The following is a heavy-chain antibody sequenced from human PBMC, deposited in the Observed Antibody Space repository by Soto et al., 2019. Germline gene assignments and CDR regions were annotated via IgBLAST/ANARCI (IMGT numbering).Heavy chain of an antibody. Sequence: HVTLKESGPVLVKPTETLTLTCTVSGFSLSNGKVGVSWIRQPPGKALEWLAHIFSNGEKSYRTSLKSRLTISEDTSKSQVVLTMTNVDPVDTATYYCAQILFGRSVAGGYFYMDVWGKGTTVTVSS. CDR3: AQILFGRSVAGGYFYMDV. V-gene: IGHV2-26*01. CDR1: GFSLSNGKVG. J-gene: IGHJ6*03. D-gene: IGHD6-19*01. CDR2: IFSNGEK.